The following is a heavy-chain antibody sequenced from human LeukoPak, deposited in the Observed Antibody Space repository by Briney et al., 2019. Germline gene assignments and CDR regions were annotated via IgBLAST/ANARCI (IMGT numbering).Heavy chain of an antibody. V-gene: IGHV3-30-3*01. J-gene: IGHJ3*02. CDR2: ISYDGSNK. Sequence: GGSLRLSCAASGFTFSSYAMHWVRQAPGKGLEWVAVISYDGSNKYYADSVKGRFTISRDNSKNNLYLQMNNLRAEDTALYYCARDPKGPGRAFDIWGQGTMVTVSS. CDR1: GFTFSSYA. CDR3: ARDPKGPGRAFDI.